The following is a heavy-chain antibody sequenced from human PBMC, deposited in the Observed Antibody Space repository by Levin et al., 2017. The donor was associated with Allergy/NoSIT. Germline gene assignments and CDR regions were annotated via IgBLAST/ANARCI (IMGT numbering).Heavy chain of an antibody. CDR1: GFPVGSSW. CDR3: SRGGGSGIDY. J-gene: IGHJ4*02. Sequence: GGSLRLSCAASGFPVGSSWMSWVRQAPGKGLEWVAIIKEDGTDKYYVDSVKGRFTISRDNAKNSLYLQMNSLRAEDTAVFYCSRGGGSGIDYWRQGTLVTVSS. CDR2: IKEDGTDK. D-gene: IGHD3-10*01. V-gene: IGHV3-7*01.